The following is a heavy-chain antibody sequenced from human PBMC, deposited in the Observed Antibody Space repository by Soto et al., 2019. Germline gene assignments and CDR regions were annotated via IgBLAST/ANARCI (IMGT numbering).Heavy chain of an antibody. CDR3: PRGRRYSGDDLHEVGFNT. Sequence: QVQLMQSGTEVKEPGASVNLSCKASGYTFSSSYIHWVRQAPGQGLEWMGIMNPSGDRTNYAQNCEGNATMTVDTASSIWYVGLISLGFEDTAVYYCPRGRRYSGDDLHEVGFNTWGQGKMVTVS. D-gene: IGHD5-12*01. CDR1: GYTFSSSY. J-gene: IGHJ3*02. V-gene: IGHV1-46*01. CDR2: MNPSGDRT.